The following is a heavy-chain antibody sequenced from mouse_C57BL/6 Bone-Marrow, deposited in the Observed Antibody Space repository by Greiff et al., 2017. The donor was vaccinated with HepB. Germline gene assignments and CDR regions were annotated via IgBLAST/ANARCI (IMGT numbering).Heavy chain of an antibody. CDR2: IYPGSGST. D-gene: IGHD2-5*01. V-gene: IGHV1-55*01. Sequence: QVQLKQPGAELVKPGASVKMSCKASGYTFTSYWITWVKQRPGQGLEWIGDIYPGSGSTNYNEKFKSKATLTVDTSSSTAYMQLSSLTSEDSAVYYCASEGPTIVTHFDYGGQGTTLAVSS. J-gene: IGHJ2*01. CDR1: GYTFTSYW. CDR3: ASEGPTIVTHFDY.